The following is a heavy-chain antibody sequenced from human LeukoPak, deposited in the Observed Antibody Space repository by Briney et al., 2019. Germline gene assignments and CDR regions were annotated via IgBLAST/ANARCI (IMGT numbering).Heavy chain of an antibody. Sequence: GASVKVSCKASDYTFTSYGISWVRQAPGQGLEWMGWISAYNGNTNYAQKLQGRVTMTTDTSTSTAYMELRSLRSDDTAVYYCARDRALYCSSTSCFKYYFDYWGQGTLVTVSS. D-gene: IGHD2-2*01. CDR1: DYTFTSYG. CDR3: ARDRALYCSSTSCFKYYFDY. CDR2: ISAYNGNT. J-gene: IGHJ4*02. V-gene: IGHV1-18*01.